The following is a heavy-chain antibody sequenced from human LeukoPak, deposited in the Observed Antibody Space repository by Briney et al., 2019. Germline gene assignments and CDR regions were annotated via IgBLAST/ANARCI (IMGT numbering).Heavy chain of an antibody. J-gene: IGHJ5*02. V-gene: IGHV3-7*03. CDR1: GFTFSSYW. D-gene: IGHD6-6*01. Sequence: GGSLRLSCAASGFTFSSYWMSWVRQAPGKGLEWVANIKQDGSEKYYVGSVKGRFTISRDNAKNSLYLQMDSLRAEDMAVYYCARDGPYSTSSTHPPWGQGTLVTVSS. CDR3: ARDGPYSTSSTHPP. CDR2: IKQDGSEK.